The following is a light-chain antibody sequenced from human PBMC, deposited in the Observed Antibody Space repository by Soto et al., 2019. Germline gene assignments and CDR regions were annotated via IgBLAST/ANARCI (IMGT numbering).Light chain of an antibody. V-gene: IGKV1-13*02. Sequence: AIQLTQSPSSLSASVGDRVTITCRASQGISSALAWYQQKPGKAPKLLIYDASTLESGVPSRFSGSGSGTDFTLTISSLQPEDFPTYYCQHFNSYPITFGQGTRLEIK. CDR2: DAS. J-gene: IGKJ5*01. CDR3: QHFNSYPIT. CDR1: QGISSA.